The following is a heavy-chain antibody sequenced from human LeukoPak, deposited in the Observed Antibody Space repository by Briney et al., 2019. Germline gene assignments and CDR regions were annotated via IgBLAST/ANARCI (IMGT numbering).Heavy chain of an antibody. CDR1: GGSISSSSYY. CDR3: ARGGYYGSGNDFRFDP. J-gene: IGHJ5*02. CDR2: IYYSGST. D-gene: IGHD3-10*01. V-gene: IGHV4-39*07. Sequence: SETLSLTCTVSGGSISSSSYYWGWIRQPPGKGLEWIGSIYYSGSTYYNPSLKGRFTISVETSKNQFSLKLKSVTAADTAVYYCARGGYYGSGNDFRFDPWGQGTLVTVSS.